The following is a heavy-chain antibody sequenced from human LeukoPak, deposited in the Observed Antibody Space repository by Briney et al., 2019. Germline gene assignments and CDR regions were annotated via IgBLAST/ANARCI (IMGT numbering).Heavy chain of an antibody. Sequence: GRSLRLSCAASGFTFSSYGMHWVRQAPGKGLEWVAVISYDGSNKYYADSVEGRFTISRDNSKNTLYLQMNSLRAEDTAVYYCASGGLVLDYWGQGTLVTVSS. CDR2: ISYDGSNK. CDR3: ASGGLVLDY. V-gene: IGHV3-30*03. CDR1: GFTFSSYG. D-gene: IGHD3/OR15-3a*01. J-gene: IGHJ4*02.